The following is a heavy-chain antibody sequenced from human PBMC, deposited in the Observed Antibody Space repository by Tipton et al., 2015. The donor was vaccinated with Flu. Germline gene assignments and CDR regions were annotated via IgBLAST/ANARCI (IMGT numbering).Heavy chain of an antibody. V-gene: IGHV3-66*02. D-gene: IGHD5-12*01. CDR3: ATLGNSGTDGFDI. Sequence: SLRLSCAASGFTVSSKYMGWVRQAPGKGLQWVSVIYRGGTTYVADSVKGRCTISRDNSKNTLYLQWNSLTTEDTAVYYCATLGNSGTDGFDIWGQGTMVTSSS. J-gene: IGHJ3*02. CDR1: GFTVSSKY. CDR2: IYRGGTT.